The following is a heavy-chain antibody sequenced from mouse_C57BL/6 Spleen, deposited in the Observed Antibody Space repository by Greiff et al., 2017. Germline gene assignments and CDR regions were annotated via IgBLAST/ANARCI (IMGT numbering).Heavy chain of an antibody. CDR2: IYPGSGST. CDR1: GYTFTSYW. D-gene: IGHD1-1*01. Sequence: QVQLQQPGAELVKPGASVKMSCKASGYTFTSYWITWVKQRPGQGLEWIGDIYPGSGSTNYNEKFKSKATLTVDTSSRTAYMQLSSLTSEDSAVYYCARPQIYYYGLFDYWGQGTTLTVSS. V-gene: IGHV1-55*01. J-gene: IGHJ2*01. CDR3: ARPQIYYYGLFDY.